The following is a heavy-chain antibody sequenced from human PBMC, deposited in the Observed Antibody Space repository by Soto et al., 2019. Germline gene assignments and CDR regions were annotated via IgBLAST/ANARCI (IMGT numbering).Heavy chain of an antibody. V-gene: IGHV4-4*07. CDR3: ARIPVDTSMIYWLDP. D-gene: IGHD5-18*01. CDR1: GVSISDSY. J-gene: IGHJ5*02. Sequence: TLSLTCTVSGVSISDSYWAWIRQPAGKGLEWIGRVFTSGSTTYNPSLKSRVTISVDTSKSLFSLKLTSVTAADTAVYYCARIPVDTSMIYWLDPWGQGTLVTVSS. CDR2: VFTSGST.